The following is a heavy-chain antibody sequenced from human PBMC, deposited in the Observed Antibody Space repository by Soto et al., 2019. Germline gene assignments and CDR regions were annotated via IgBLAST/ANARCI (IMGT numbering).Heavy chain of an antibody. V-gene: IGHV3-30*18. CDR1: GFTFSSYG. CDR3: AEAEGWFAVGMDV. D-gene: IGHD3-10*01. Sequence: QVQLVESGGGVVQPGRSLRLSCAASGFTFSSYGMHWVRQAPGKGLEWVAVISYDGSNKYYADSVKGRFTISRDNSKNTLYLQMNSMRAEDTAVYYCAEAEGWFAVGMDVWGQGTTVTVSS. J-gene: IGHJ6*02. CDR2: ISYDGSNK.